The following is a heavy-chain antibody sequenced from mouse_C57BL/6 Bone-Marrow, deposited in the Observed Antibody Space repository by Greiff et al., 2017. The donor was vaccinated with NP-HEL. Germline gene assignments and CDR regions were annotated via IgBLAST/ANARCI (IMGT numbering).Heavy chain of an antibody. CDR3: ARGGYDYDTLYWYFDV. CDR1: GYTFTDYN. J-gene: IGHJ1*03. Sequence: EVKLVESGPELVKPGASVKIPCKASGYTFTDYNMDWVKQSHGKSLEWIGDINPNNGGTIYNQKFKGKATLTVDKSSSTAYMELRSLTSEDTAVYYCARGGYDYDTLYWYFDVWGTGTTVTVSS. D-gene: IGHD2-4*01. V-gene: IGHV1-18*01. CDR2: INPNNGGT.